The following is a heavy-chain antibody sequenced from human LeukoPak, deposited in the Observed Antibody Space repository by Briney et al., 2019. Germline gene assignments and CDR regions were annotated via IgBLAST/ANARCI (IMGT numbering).Heavy chain of an antibody. CDR1: GGSISSYY. V-gene: IGHV4-59*12. CDR3: ARGNGLLSSSSEFDP. CDR2: IYYSGST. J-gene: IGHJ5*02. D-gene: IGHD6-13*01. Sequence: PSETLSLTCTVSGGSISSYYWSWIRQPPGKGLEWIGYIYYSGSTNYNPSLKSRVTISVDTSKNQFSLKLSSVTAADTAVYYCARGNGLLSSSSEFDPWGQGTLVTVSS.